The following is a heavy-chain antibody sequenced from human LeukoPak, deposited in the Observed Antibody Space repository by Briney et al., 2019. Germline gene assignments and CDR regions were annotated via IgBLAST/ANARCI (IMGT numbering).Heavy chain of an antibody. D-gene: IGHD3-10*01. CDR3: AKDLFSGSGRAGNMDV. CDR2: ISALFPNT. Sequence: GGSLRRYCAASGFTFDNYVMAWFGQAPGKGLEWVSTISALFPNTYSADSVKGRFTISRDNSKSTMYLQMNSLSDEDTAVYYCAKDLFSGSGRAGNMDVWGKGTTVTVSS. CDR1: GFTFDNYV. J-gene: IGHJ6*03. V-gene: IGHV3-23*01.